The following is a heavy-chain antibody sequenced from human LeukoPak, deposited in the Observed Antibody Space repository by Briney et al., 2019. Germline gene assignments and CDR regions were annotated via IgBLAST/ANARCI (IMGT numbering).Heavy chain of an antibody. J-gene: IGHJ4*02. V-gene: IGHV3-66*01. Sequence: PGGSLRLSCAASGFSVSSNYMTWVRQAPGKGLEWVSVIYSGGDTYYADSVKGRFTISGDNSKNTLYLQMNNLRAEDTAVYYCARELKGGYSGSIGYWGQGTLVTVSS. D-gene: IGHD5-12*01. CDR1: GFSVSSNY. CDR2: IYSGGDT. CDR3: ARELKGGYSGSIGY.